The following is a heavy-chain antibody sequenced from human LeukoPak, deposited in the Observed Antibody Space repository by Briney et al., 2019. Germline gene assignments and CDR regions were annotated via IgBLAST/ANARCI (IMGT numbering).Heavy chain of an antibody. D-gene: IGHD1-20*01. V-gene: IGHV4-39*01. CDR2: IFYSGST. Sequence: SETLSLTCSASGGSISSSNYFWGWIRQPPGQGLEWIGSIFYSGSTYYNPSLKGRVTISVDTSKNQFSLKLSSVTATDTAVYYCASVDYNWNYFHFWGQGTLVTVSS. J-gene: IGHJ4*02. CDR1: GGSISSSNYF. CDR3: ASVDYNWNYFHF.